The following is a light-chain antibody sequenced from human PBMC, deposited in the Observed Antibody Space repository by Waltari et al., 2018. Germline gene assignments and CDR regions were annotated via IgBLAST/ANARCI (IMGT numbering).Light chain of an antibody. Sequence: YVLTQPPSVSVAPGKTATLTCGGENIESKSVNWDQQKPGQAPVLVLFYDTDRPSGIPDRFSGSNSGNTATLTISWVEAGDEADYHCQVWDDTTNSGVFGGGTRLTVL. J-gene: IGLJ3*02. CDR2: YDT. CDR3: QVWDDTTNSGV. V-gene: IGLV3-21*04. CDR1: NIESKS.